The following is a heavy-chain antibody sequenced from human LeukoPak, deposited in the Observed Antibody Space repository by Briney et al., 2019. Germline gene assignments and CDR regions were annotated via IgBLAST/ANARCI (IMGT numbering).Heavy chain of an antibody. V-gene: IGHV4-39*01. Sequence: SETLSLTCTVSGGSTSSSRYYWGWIRQPPGQGLEWIGTIYYSGSTYYNPSLKSRVTISVDTSKNQFSLKLSSVTAADTAVYYCARYVLSVAGTSLWGQGTLVTVSS. CDR1: GGSTSSSRYY. CDR2: IYYSGST. J-gene: IGHJ4*02. CDR3: ARYVLSVAGTSL. D-gene: IGHD6-19*01.